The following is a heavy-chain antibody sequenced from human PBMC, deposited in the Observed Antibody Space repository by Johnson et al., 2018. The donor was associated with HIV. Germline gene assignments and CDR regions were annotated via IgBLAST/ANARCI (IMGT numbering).Heavy chain of an antibody. CDR3: ARVLNARPQWALDI. J-gene: IGHJ3*02. CDR1: GFTFSSYW. D-gene: IGHD5-24*01. V-gene: IGHV3-20*04. CDR2: INWNGGST. Sequence: VQLVESGGGVVQPGRSLRLSCAASGFTFSSYWMSWVRQAPGKGLEWVSGINWNGGSTHYADSVKGRFTISRDNSKNTLYLQMNSLRTEDTALYFCARVLNARPQWALDIWGQGTMVTVSS.